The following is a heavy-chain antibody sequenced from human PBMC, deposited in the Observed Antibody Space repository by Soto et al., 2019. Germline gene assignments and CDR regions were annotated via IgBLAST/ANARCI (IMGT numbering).Heavy chain of an antibody. Sequence: ASVKVSCKASGYTFTGYYMHWVRPAPGQGLEWMGWINPNSGGTNYAQKFQGWVTMTRDTSISTAYMELSRLRSDDTAVYYCARDRAAMATYYYYGMDVWGQGTTGTVSS. J-gene: IGHJ6*02. CDR3: ARDRAAMATYYYYGMDV. CDR1: GYTFTGYY. D-gene: IGHD5-18*01. CDR2: INPNSGGT. V-gene: IGHV1-2*04.